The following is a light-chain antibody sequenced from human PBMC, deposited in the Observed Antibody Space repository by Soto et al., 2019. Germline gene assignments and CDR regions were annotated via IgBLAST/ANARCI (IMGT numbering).Light chain of an antibody. CDR1: QSISSW. V-gene: IGKV1-5*01. Sequence: DIQMTQSPSTLSASVGDRVTITCRASQSISSWLAWYQQKPGKAPKLLIYDASSLESGVPSRFSGSGSGTEFTLTIRSLQPDYFATYYCQQYNSYSTCGQGTKVEIK. J-gene: IGKJ1*01. CDR3: QQYNSYST. CDR2: DAS.